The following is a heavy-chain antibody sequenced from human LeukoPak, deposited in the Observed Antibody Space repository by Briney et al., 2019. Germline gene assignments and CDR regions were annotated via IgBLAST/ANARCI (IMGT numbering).Heavy chain of an antibody. CDR3: ARSSYTAMVTSYYYYYMDV. CDR1: GGTFSSYA. J-gene: IGHJ6*03. V-gene: IGHV1-69*05. CDR2: IIPIFGTA. Sequence: ASVKVSFKASGGTFSSYAISWVRQAPGQGLEWMGGIIPIFGTANYAQKFQGRVTITTDESTSTAYMELSSLRSEDTAVYYCARSSYTAMVTSYYYYYMDVWGKGPTVTVSS. D-gene: IGHD5-18*01.